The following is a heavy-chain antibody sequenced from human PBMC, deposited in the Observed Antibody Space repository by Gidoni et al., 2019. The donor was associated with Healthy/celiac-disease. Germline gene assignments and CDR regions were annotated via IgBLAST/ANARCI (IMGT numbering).Heavy chain of an antibody. CDR3: ARVVCSSTSCYALYYYYGMDV. Sequence: QVQLVQSGAEVKKPGASVTVSCKAGYTFTSYGISWGRQAPGQGLEWMGWISAYNGNTNYAQKLQGRVTMTTDTSTSTAYMELRSLRSDDTAVYYCARVVCSSTSCYALYYYYGMDVWGQGTTVTVSS. D-gene: IGHD2-2*01. CDR2: ISAYNGNT. CDR1: YTFTSYG. V-gene: IGHV1-18*04. J-gene: IGHJ6*02.